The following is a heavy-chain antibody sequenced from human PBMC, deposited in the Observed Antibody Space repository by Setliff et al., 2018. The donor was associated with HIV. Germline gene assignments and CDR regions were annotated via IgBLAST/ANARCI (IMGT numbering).Heavy chain of an antibody. CDR2: IGGHGSII. CDR1: GLIFSSYE. D-gene: IGHD3-10*01. CDR3: ASFYGDYGY. Sequence: GGSLRLSCAASGLIFSSYEMNWVRQAPGKGLEWISFIGGHGSIIHYADSVKGRFTVSRDNANNLLFLQMNNLRDEDTAVYYCASFYGDYGYWGHGTQVTVSS. J-gene: IGHJ4*01. V-gene: IGHV3-48*03.